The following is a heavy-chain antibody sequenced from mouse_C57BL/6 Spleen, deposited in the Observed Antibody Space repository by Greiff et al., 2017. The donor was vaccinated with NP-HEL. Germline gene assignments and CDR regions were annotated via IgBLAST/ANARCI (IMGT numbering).Heavy chain of an antibody. D-gene: IGHD1-1*01. CDR2: IDPETGGT. CDR3: TRSLLLLRTHDY. V-gene: IGHV1-15*01. CDR1: GYTFTDYE. J-gene: IGHJ2*01. Sequence: QVQLQQSGAELVRPGASVTLSCKASGYTFTDYEMHWVKQTPVHGLEWIGAIDPETGGTAYNQKFKGKAILTADKSSSTAYMELRSLTSEDSAVYYCTRSLLLLRTHDYWGQGTTLTVSS.